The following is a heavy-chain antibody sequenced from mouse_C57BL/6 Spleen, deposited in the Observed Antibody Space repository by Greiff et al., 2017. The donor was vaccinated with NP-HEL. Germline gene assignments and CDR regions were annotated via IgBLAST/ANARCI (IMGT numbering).Heavy chain of an antibody. CDR2: IYPGSGST. CDR1: GYTFTSYW. D-gene: IGHD2-1*01. V-gene: IGHV1-55*01. CDR3: ARRGNFVDYAMDY. Sequence: QVQLKQPGAELVKPGASVKMSCKASGYTFTSYWITWVKQRPGQGLEWIGDIYPGSGSTNYNEKFKSKATLTVDTSSSTAYMQLSSLTSEDSAVYYCARRGNFVDYAMDYWGQGTSVTVSS. J-gene: IGHJ4*01.